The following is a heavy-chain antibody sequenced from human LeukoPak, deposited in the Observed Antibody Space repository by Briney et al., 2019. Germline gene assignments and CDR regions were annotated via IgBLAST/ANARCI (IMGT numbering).Heavy chain of an antibody. D-gene: IGHD5-18*01. CDR3: ARSREDTAMVTGPHYFDY. CDR2: INPSGGST. V-gene: IGHV1-46*01. CDR1: GYTFTSYY. J-gene: IGHJ4*02. Sequence: ASVEVSCKASGYTFTSYYMHWVRQAPGQGLEWMGIINPSGGSTSYAQKFQGRVTMTRDTSTSTVYMELSSLRSEDTAVYYCARSREDTAMVTGPHYFDYWGQGTLVTVSS.